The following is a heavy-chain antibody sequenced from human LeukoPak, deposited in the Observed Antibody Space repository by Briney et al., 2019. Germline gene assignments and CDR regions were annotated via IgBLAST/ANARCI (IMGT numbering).Heavy chain of an antibody. CDR2: INHSGST. J-gene: IGHJ4*02. CDR3: ARGYRGYSYGYAY. Sequence: SETLSLTCAVYGGSFSGYYWSWIRQPPGKGLEWIGEINHSGSTNYNPSLKSRVTISVDTSKYQFSLKLSSVTAADTAVYYCARGYRGYSYGYAYWGQGTLVTVSS. D-gene: IGHD5-18*01. V-gene: IGHV4-34*01. CDR1: GGSFSGYY.